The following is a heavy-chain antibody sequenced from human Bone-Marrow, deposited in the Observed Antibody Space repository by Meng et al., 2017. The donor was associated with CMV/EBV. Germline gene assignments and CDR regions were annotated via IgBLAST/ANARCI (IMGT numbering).Heavy chain of an antibody. J-gene: IGHJ3*02. D-gene: IGHD1-26*01. CDR1: GGSFSGYY. CDR2: INHSGST. CDR3: ARDRLGGSYNRAFDI. V-gene: IGHV4-34*01. Sequence: SETLSLTCAVYGGSFSGYYWSWIRQPPGKGLEWIGEINHSGSTNYNPSLKSRVTISVDTSKNQFSLKLSSVTAADTAVYYCARDRLGGSYNRAFDIWGQGTMVTFSS.